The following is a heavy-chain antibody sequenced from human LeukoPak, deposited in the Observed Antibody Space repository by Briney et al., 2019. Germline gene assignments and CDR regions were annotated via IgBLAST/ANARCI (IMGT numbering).Heavy chain of an antibody. Sequence: SETLSLTCTVSGGSISSSSYYWAWIRQPPGKGLEWIGSIYYSGSTYYNPSLKSRVTISVDTSKNQFSLKLRSVTAADTAVYYCARVASGSYNYYFDYWGQGTLVTVSS. CDR2: IYYSGST. CDR3: ARVASGSYNYYFDY. J-gene: IGHJ4*02. D-gene: IGHD1-26*01. V-gene: IGHV4-39*07. CDR1: GGSISSSSYY.